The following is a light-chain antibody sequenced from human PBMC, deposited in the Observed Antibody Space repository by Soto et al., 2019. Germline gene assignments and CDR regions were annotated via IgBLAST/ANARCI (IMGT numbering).Light chain of an antibody. V-gene: IGKV3-20*01. CDR2: DTS. CDR3: QQYGSSPLWT. Sequence: DIVLTQSPGTLSLSPGETATLSCRASQSVTSGSLAWYQQKPGRAPRLLVYDTSSRATGIPDRFSGSGSGTDFTLTISRLELEDFAVYYCQQYGSSPLWTFGQGTKVEIK. CDR1: QSVTSGS. J-gene: IGKJ1*01.